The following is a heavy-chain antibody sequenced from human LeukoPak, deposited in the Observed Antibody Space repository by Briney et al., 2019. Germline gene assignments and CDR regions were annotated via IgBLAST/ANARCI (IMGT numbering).Heavy chain of an antibody. V-gene: IGHV3-30*04. D-gene: IGHD3-10*01. CDR3: PRDRDSGSGSLDY. CDR2: ISYDGSNK. CDR1: GFTFSSYA. Sequence: GGSLRLSCAASGFTFSSYAMHWVRQAPGKGLEWVAVISYDGSNKYYADSVKGRFTISRDNSKNTLYLQMNSLRAEDTAVYYCPRDRDSGSGSLDYWGQGTLVTVSS. J-gene: IGHJ4*02.